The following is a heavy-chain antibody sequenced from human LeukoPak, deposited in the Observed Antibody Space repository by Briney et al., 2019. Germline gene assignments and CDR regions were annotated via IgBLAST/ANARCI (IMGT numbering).Heavy chain of an antibody. Sequence: SATLSLTCAVYGGSFSGYYWSWIRQSPGKGLEWTGEINHSGSTNYNPSLKSRVTISVDTSKNQFSLKLSSVTAADTAVYYCARRRQYDSSLFWNFDLWGRGTLVTVSS. CDR3: ARRRQYDSSLFWNFDL. J-gene: IGHJ2*01. V-gene: IGHV4-34*01. D-gene: IGHD6-6*01. CDR2: INHSGST. CDR1: GGSFSGYY.